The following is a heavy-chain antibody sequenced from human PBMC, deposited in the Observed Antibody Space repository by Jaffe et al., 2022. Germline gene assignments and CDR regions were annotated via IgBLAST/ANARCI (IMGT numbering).Heavy chain of an antibody. CDR1: GYTFSSSY. D-gene: IGHD6-13*01. J-gene: IGHJ5*02. CDR2: VNPSGGST. Sequence: QVQLVQSGAEVKKPGASVKVSCRSSGYTFSSSYIHWVRQAPGQGLEWMGVVNPSGGSTSHAQNFQGRVTLTRDTSTSTVYMDLSRLISEDTALYYCVKEEGAAGNRTWGQGTLVTVSS. CDR3: VKEEGAAGNRT. V-gene: IGHV1-46*01.